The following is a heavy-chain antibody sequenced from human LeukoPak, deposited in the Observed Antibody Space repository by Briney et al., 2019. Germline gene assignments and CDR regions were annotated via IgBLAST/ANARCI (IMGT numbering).Heavy chain of an antibody. Sequence: GASVKVSCKASGYTFTGYYIHWVRQAPGQGLEWMGWINPTSFGTKYEQKFQGRVTMTRDTSISTDYMELSDLRSDDTAVYYCARCGEPSYDILTGYSRFDYWGQGTLVTVSS. CDR2: INPTSFGT. D-gene: IGHD3-9*01. CDR3: ARCGEPSYDILTGYSRFDY. J-gene: IGHJ4*02. V-gene: IGHV1-2*02. CDR1: GYTFTGYY.